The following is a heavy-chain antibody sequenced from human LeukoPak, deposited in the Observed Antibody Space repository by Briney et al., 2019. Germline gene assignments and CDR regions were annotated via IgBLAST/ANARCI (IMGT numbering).Heavy chain of an antibody. CDR1: GESFNDYY. CDR3: ARGSYSSGWYVSNY. J-gene: IGHJ4*02. Sequence: PSETLSLTCAVYGESFNDYYWSWIRQPPGKGLEWIGEINHRGRTNYNPSLKSRVTISVDTSKNQFSLKLSSVTAADTAVYYCARGSYSSGWYVSNYWGQGTLVTVSS. V-gene: IGHV4-34*01. CDR2: INHRGRT. D-gene: IGHD6-19*01.